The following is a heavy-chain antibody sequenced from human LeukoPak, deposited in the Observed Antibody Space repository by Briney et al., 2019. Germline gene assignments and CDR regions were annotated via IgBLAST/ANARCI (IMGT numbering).Heavy chain of an antibody. CDR2: IYSGGST. J-gene: IGHJ6*02. CDR1: GFTVSSNY. V-gene: IGHV3-53*01. Sequence: QTGGSLRLSCAASGFTVSSNYMSWVRQAPGKGLEWVSVIYSGGSTDYADSVKGRFTISRDTSKNTVYLQMNSLRAEDTAVYYCAKYFYDYSYYGMDVWGQGTTVTVSS. D-gene: IGHD2/OR15-2a*01. CDR3: AKYFYDYSYYGMDV.